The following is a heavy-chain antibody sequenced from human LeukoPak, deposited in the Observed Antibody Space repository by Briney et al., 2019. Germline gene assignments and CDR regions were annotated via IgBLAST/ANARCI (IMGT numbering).Heavy chain of an antibody. CDR3: AKPISGGLAVTADWFAP. Sequence: GGSLRLSCEASGFAFSFFAMSWLRQAPGKGLEWVSTINANSGTRSYAASVRGRFTISRDNSKNKLYLQLNTLRADDTAVYYCAKPISGGLAVTADWFAPWGQGTLVVVSS. CDR2: INANSGTR. CDR1: GFAFSFFA. J-gene: IGHJ5*01. D-gene: IGHD6-19*01. V-gene: IGHV3-23*01.